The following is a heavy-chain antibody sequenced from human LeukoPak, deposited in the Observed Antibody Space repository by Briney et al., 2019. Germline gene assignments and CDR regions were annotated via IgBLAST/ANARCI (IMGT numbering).Heavy chain of an antibody. J-gene: IGHJ6*03. D-gene: IGHD3-22*01. CDR1: GFTFSSDG. CDR3: AKLNEEGSSGYYRAQRYYMDV. CDR2: ISGSGGST. V-gene: IGHV3-23*01. Sequence: GGSLRLSCAASGFTFSSDGMSWVRQAPGKGLEWVSAISGSGGSTYYADSVKGRFTISRDNSKNTLYLQMNSLSAEDTAVYYCAKLNEEGSSGYYRAQRYYMDVWGKGTTVTISS.